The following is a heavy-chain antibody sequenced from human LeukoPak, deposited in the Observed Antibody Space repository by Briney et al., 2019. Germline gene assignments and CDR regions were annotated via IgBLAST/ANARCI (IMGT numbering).Heavy chain of an antibody. Sequence: GGSLRLSCAASGFTFSRYSMSWVRQAPGKGLEWVSYISSSSTVYYADSLKGRFTISRDNAKNSLYLQMNSLRDEDTAVYYCARPQTYYGSGSYLYWGQGTLVTVSS. V-gene: IGHV3-48*02. CDR1: GFTFSRYS. CDR2: ISSSSTV. CDR3: ARPQTYYGSGSYLY. D-gene: IGHD3-10*01. J-gene: IGHJ4*02.